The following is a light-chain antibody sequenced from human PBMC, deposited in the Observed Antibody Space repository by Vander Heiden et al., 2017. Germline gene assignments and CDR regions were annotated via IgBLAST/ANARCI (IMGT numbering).Light chain of an antibody. Sequence: SYDPSQARSMPVALGQKATIPGEGDKSGSKNVRWYQQKPGQAPILVIYRDTNRPSGIPDRFSGSNSGNAATLTITRAEAEDEADYYCQGWDSYTVIFGGGTKLSVL. CDR1: KSGSKN. CDR3: QGWDSYTVI. J-gene: IGLJ2*01. CDR2: RDT. V-gene: IGLV3-9*01.